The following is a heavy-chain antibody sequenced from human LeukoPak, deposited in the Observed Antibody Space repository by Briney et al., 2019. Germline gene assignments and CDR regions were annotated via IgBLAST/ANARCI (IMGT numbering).Heavy chain of an antibody. D-gene: IGHD2-2*01. CDR2: VSGSGGST. CDR3: AHGRGGVVSVAMDY. J-gene: IGHJ4*02. V-gene: IGHV3-23*01. CDR1: GFTFSSYA. Sequence: PGGSLRLSCAASGFTFSSYALTWVRQAPGKGLEWVSTVSGSGGSTYYTDSVKGRFTISRDNSKNTVYLQMNSLRAEDTAVYYCAHGRGGVVSVAMDYRGQGTLVTVSS.